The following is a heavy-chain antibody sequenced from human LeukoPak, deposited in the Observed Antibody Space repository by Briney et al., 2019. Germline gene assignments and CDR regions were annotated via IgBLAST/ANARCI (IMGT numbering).Heavy chain of an antibody. CDR2: IFPDSGEI. CDR3: ATYRQVLLPFEA. CDR1: GFTFSTFA. D-gene: IGHD2-8*02. Sequence: EGSLRLSCVASGFTFSTFAMLWVRQPPGKGLEWVSSIFPDSGEIHYADSVRGRFTISRDNSKNTLSLQMNSLRAEDTAIYYCATYRQVLLPFEAWGQGTLVTVSS. J-gene: IGHJ5*02. V-gene: IGHV3-23*01.